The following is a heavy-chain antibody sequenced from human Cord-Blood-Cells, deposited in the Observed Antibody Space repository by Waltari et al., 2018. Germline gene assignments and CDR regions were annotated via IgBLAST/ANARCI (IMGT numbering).Heavy chain of an antibody. J-gene: IGHJ4*02. CDR3: AREWELDY. V-gene: IGHV3-33*01. CDR2: IWDDGSNK. Sequence: QVQLVESGGGVVQPGRSLRLSCAASGFTFSSYGMHWVRQAPGKGLEWGAVIWDDGSNKYYADAVKGRFTISRDNSKNTLYLQMNSLRAEDTAVYYCAREWELDYWGQGTLVTVSS. CDR1: GFTFSSYG. D-gene: IGHD1-26*01.